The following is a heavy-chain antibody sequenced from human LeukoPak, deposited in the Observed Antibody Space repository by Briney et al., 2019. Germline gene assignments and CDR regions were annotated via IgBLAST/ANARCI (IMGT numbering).Heavy chain of an antibody. D-gene: IGHD5-18*01. CDR1: GYSISSGYH. J-gene: IGHJ2*01. CDR3: ARLVAWIQLSEGYLDL. CDR2: IYYSGST. V-gene: IGHV4-38-2*02. Sequence: PSETLSLTCTVSGYSISSGYHWRWIRQPPRKGLEWIGTIYYSGSTYYNPSLKSRVTIYVDTSKNEFSLNFSSVTAADTALYSCARLVAWIQLSEGYLDLWGRGTLVTVSS.